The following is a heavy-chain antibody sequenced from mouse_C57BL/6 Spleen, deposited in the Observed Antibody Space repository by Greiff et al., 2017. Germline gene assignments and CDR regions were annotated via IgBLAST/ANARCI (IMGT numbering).Heavy chain of an antibody. CDR2: ILPGSGST. D-gene: IGHD1-1*01. CDR3: ARFVTTVVATGKAMDY. J-gene: IGHJ4*01. CDR1: GYTFTGYW. V-gene: IGHV1-9*01. Sequence: QVQLQQSGAELMKPGASVKLSCKATGYTFTGYWIEWVKQRPGHGLEWIGEILPGSGSTNYNEKFKGKATFTADTSSNTAYMQLSSLTTEDSAIYYCARFVTTVVATGKAMDYWGQGTTLTVSS.